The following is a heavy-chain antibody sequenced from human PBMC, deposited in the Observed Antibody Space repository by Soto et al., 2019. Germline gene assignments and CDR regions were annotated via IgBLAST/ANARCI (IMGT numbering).Heavy chain of an antibody. J-gene: IGHJ4*02. D-gene: IGHD6-13*01. Sequence: EVQLVETGGGLIQPGGSLRLSCAASGFTVSSNYMSWVRQAPGKGLEWVSVIYSGGSTYYADSVKGRFTISRDNSKNTLYLQMNSLRAEDTAVYYCARVLAAAGNGYFDYWGQGTLVTDSS. CDR3: ARVLAAAGNGYFDY. V-gene: IGHV3-53*02. CDR2: IYSGGST. CDR1: GFTVSSNY.